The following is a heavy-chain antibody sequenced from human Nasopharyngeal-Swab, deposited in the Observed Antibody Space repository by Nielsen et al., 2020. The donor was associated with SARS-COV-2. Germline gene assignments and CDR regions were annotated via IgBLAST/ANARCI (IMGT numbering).Heavy chain of an antibody. CDR2: INAGNGNT. V-gene: IGHV1-3*01. CDR3: ARGVDSVAGDY. J-gene: IGHJ4*02. Sequence: WSRQAPGQRLEWMGWINAGNGNTKYSQKFQGRVTITRDTSASTAYMELSSLRSEDTAVYYCARGVDSVAGDYWGQGTLVTVSS. D-gene: IGHD6-19*01.